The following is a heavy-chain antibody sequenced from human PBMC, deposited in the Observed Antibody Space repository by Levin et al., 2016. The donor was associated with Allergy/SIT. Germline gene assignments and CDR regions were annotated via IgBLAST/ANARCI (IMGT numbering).Heavy chain of an antibody. CDR1: GFTFSSYS. V-gene: IGHV3-48*02. CDR3: VRDSAYAFDI. Sequence: GGSLRLSCAASGFTFSSYSMNWIRQAPGKGWSGFHTLVLDKTLIFYADSVKGRFSISRDNAKNSLYLQMNSLRDEDTAVYYCVRDSAYAFDIWGQGIMVTVSS. J-gene: IGHJ3*02. CDR2: LVLDKTLI. D-gene: IGHD3-10*01.